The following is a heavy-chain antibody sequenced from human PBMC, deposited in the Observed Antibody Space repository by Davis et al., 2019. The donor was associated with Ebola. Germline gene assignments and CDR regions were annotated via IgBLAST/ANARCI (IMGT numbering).Heavy chain of an antibody. D-gene: IGHD6-19*01. Sequence: GESLKISCAASGFTFSSYAMSWVRQAPGKGLEWVSSISSSSSYIYYADSVKGRFTISRDNAKNSLYLQMNSLRAEDTAVYYCARGGYTSAWDPDYWGQGTLVTISS. V-gene: IGHV3-21*01. CDR3: ARGGYTSAWDPDY. CDR2: ISSSSSYI. J-gene: IGHJ4*02. CDR1: GFTFSSYA.